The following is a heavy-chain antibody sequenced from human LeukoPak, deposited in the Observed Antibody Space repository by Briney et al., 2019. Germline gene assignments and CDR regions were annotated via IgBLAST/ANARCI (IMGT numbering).Heavy chain of an antibody. CDR1: GFTFSGYG. D-gene: IGHD3-22*01. J-gene: IGHJ4*02. Sequence: SGTSLRLSCAASGFTFSGYGMHWVRQAPGKGLEWVAIIWSGETNKYYADSVKGRFTISRDNSKNTLYLQMDSLRAEDTALYYCARTHYDGGGYYKFDSWGQGTLVTVSS. CDR3: ARTHYDGGGYYKFDS. CDR2: IWSGETNK. V-gene: IGHV3-33*01.